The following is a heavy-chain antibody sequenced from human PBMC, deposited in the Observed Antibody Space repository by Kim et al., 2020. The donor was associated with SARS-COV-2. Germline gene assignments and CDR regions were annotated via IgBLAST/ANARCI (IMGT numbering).Heavy chain of an antibody. D-gene: IGHD6-19*01. V-gene: IGHV4-34*01. CDR1: GGSFSGYY. Sequence: SETLSLTCAVYGGSFSGYYWSWIRQPPGKGLEWIGEINHSGSTNYNTSLKSRVTISVDTSKNQFSLKLSSVTAADTAVYYCASTIAVAGTGAYYYGMDVWGQGTTVTVSS. CDR2: INHSGST. CDR3: ASTIAVAGTGAYYYGMDV. J-gene: IGHJ6*02.